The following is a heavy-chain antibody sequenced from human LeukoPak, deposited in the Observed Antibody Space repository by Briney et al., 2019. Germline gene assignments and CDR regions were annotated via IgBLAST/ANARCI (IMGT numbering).Heavy chain of an antibody. V-gene: IGHV3-15*01. Sequence: GGSLRLSCAVSGLTFSNAWMSWVRQAPGKGLEWVGRIKPKSNGGATDYAAPVKGRFTISRDDSRNTLYLQMNSLKTEDTAVYYCTTDGVFYSSTFDCWGQGTLVTVSS. CDR1: GLTFSNAW. CDR2: IKPKSNGGAT. CDR3: TTDGVFYSSTFDC. J-gene: IGHJ4*02. D-gene: IGHD2-15*01.